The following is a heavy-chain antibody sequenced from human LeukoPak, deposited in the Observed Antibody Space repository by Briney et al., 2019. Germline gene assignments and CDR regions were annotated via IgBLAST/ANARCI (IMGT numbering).Heavy chain of an antibody. Sequence: SETLSLTCAVSGGSLSSGGYYWSWIRQHPGKGLEWIGYIYYSGSTYYNPSPKSRVTISVDTSKNQFSLKLSSVTAADTAVYYCARIERVMATIEPFIDYWGQGTLVTVSS. CDR3: ARIERVMATIEPFIDY. CDR1: GGSLSSGGYY. V-gene: IGHV4-31*11. J-gene: IGHJ4*02. CDR2: IYYSGST. D-gene: IGHD5-24*01.